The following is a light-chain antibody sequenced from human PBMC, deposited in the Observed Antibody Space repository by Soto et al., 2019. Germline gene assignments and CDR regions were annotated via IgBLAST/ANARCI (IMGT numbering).Light chain of an antibody. CDR2: AAS. CDR3: LESCSALT. V-gene: IGKV1-39*01. CDR1: QGISSY. Sequence: QMTQSPSCLSASVGDRVTISCGASQGISSYLAWYQQKPGKAPKLLIYAASSLQSGVPSRFSGSGSGTDFTLTISSLQPEDLATYFCLESCSALTIGQGTRVEI. J-gene: IGKJ5*01.